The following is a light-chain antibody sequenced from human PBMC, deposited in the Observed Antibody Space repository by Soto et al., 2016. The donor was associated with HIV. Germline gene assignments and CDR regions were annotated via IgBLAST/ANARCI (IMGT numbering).Light chain of an antibody. J-gene: IGLJ3*02. Sequence: SYELTQPPSLSVAPRKTARIACGGNNVGSKSVQWYQQKPGQAPILVLYDDSDRPSGIPERFSGSNSGNTATLSISRVEAGDEADYHCQVWDSRNDHRVFGGGTKLTVL. CDR2: DDS. CDR3: QVWDSRNDHRV. V-gene: IGLV3-21*03. CDR1: NVGSKS.